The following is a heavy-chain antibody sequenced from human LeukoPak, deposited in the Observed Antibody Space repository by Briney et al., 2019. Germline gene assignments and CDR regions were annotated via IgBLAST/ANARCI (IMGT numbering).Heavy chain of an antibody. Sequence: ASVKVSCKASGYTFTGYYMHWVRQAPGQGLEWMGWINPNSGGTNYARKFQGRVTMTRDTSISTAYMELSRLRSDDTAVYYCAREWNIYSSWRYYYYYYMDVWGKGTTVTVSS. V-gene: IGHV1-2*02. CDR3: AREWNIYSSWRYYYYYYMDV. J-gene: IGHJ6*03. D-gene: IGHD6-13*01. CDR2: INPNSGGT. CDR1: GYTFTGYY.